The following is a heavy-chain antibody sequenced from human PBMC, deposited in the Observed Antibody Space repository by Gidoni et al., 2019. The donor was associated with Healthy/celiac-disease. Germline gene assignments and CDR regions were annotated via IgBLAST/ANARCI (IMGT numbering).Heavy chain of an antibody. V-gene: IGHV4-34*01. CDR3: ARADYYDSSGYFNPFSY. Sequence: GLEWIGEINHSGSTNYNPSLKSRVTISVDTSKNQFSLKLSSVTAADTAVYYCARADYYDSSGYFNPFSYWGQGTLVTVSS. J-gene: IGHJ4*02. CDR2: INHSGST. D-gene: IGHD3-22*01.